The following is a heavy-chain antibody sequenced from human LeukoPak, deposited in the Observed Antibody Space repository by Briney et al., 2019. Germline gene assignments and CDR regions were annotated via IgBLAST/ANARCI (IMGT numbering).Heavy chain of an antibody. Sequence: GGSLRLSCAASGFTFSSYGMHWVRQAPGKGLEWVAFIRYDGSNKYYADSVKGRFTISRDNSKNTLYLQMNSLRAEDTAVYYCARSPMMHDAFDIWGQGTMVTVSS. CDR1: GFTFSSYG. V-gene: IGHV3-30*02. J-gene: IGHJ3*02. CDR2: IRYDGSNK. D-gene: IGHD1-26*01. CDR3: ARSPMMHDAFDI.